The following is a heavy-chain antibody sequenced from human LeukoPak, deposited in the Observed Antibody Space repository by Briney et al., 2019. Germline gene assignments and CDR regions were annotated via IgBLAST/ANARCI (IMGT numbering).Heavy chain of an antibody. CDR3: ARDSSQQGPRSPYYYYGMDV. CDR1: GGTFSSYA. J-gene: IGHJ6*02. Sequence: ASVKVSCKAYGGTFSSYAISWVRQAPGQGLEWMGGIIPIFGTANYAQKFQGRVTITADESTSTAYMELSSLRSEDTAVYYCARDSSQQGPRSPYYYYGMDVWGQGTTVTVSS. CDR2: IIPIFGTA. V-gene: IGHV1-69*13. D-gene: IGHD6-13*01.